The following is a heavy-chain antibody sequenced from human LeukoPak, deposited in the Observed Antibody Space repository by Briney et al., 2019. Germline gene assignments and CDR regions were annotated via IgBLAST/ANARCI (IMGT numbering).Heavy chain of an antibody. CDR3: ARQYTGIDY. D-gene: IGHD2-2*02. V-gene: IGHV4-39*01. J-gene: IGHJ4*02. Sequence: SETLSLTCTVSGGSISSSTYYWGWIRQPPGKGLEWIGSIYYSGSTYYNPSLKSRATISVDTSNNQFSLKLSSVTASDTAVYYCARQYTGIDYWGQGTLVTVSS. CDR2: IYYSGST. CDR1: GGSISSSTYY.